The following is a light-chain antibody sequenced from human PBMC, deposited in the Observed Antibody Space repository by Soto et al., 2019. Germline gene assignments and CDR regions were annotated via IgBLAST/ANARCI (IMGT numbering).Light chain of an antibody. V-gene: IGKV3-15*01. CDR2: GAS. J-gene: IGKJ1*01. CDR3: QQYNNWQWT. CDR1: QSISGA. Sequence: EIVMAQSPATLSVSPGGRATLSCRASQSISGALAWYQQKPGQAPRLLIYGASTRATTFPARFSGSGSGTDFSLTISSLQSEDFAVYYCQQYNNWQWTFGQGTKVEIK.